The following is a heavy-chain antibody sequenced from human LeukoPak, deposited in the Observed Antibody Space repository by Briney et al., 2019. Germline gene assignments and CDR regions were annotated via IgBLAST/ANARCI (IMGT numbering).Heavy chain of an antibody. CDR1: GGSISSYY. J-gene: IGHJ5*02. Sequence: PSETLSLTCTVSGGSISSYYWSWIRQPPGKGLEWIGYIYYSGSTNYNPSLKSRVTISVDTSKNQFSLKLSSVTAADTAVYYCARDRIAAAGTNWLDPWGQGTLVTVSS. CDR3: ARDRIAAAGTNWLDP. V-gene: IGHV4-59*01. D-gene: IGHD6-13*01. CDR2: IYYSGST.